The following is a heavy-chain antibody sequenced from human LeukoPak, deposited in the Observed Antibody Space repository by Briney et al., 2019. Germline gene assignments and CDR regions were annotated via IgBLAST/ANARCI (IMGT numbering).Heavy chain of an antibody. V-gene: IGHV1-46*01. J-gene: IGHJ6*02. Sequence: ASVKVSCKASGYTFTSYYMHWVRQAPGQGLEWMGTINPSGGSRSYAQKFQGRVTMTRDTSTSTAYMELSSLRSEDTAVYYCARAAWYCSSTSCYNRTNYYYYYGMDVWGQGTTVPSP. CDR2: INPSGGSR. CDR1: GYTFTSYY. D-gene: IGHD2-2*02. CDR3: ARAAWYCSSTSCYNRTNYYYYYGMDV.